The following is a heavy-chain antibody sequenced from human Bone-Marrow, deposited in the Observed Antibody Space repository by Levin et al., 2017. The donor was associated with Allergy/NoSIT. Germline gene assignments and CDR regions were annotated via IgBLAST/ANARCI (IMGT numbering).Heavy chain of an antibody. J-gene: IGHJ3*01. D-gene: IGHD2-15*01. CDR3: ARDYTYHYESGGYPFPPLHAFDV. CDR2: IWHDASNT. Sequence: PGGSLRLSCAASGFTFSNSGMHWVRQAPGRGLEWVAIIWHDASNTHYADSVKGRFTISRDNAKNTLALQMNSLRVEDTAVYYCARDYTYHYESGGYPFPPLHAFDVWGQGTMVTVSS. V-gene: IGHV3-33*01. CDR1: GFTFSNSG.